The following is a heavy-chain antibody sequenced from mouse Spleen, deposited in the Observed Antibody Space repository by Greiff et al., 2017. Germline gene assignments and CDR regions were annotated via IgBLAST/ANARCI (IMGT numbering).Heavy chain of an antibody. D-gene: IGHD2-3*01. CDR3: AREEGVYDGYPYYFDY. CDR2: INPYNGDT. Sequence: EVKLMESGPELVKPGASVKISCKASGYSFTGYFMNWVKQSHGKSLEWIGRINPYNGDTFYNQKFKGKATLTVDKSSSTAHMELLSLTSEDFAVYYCAREEGVYDGYPYYFDYWGQGTTLTVSS. V-gene: IGHV1-37*01. J-gene: IGHJ2*01. CDR1: GYSFTGYF.